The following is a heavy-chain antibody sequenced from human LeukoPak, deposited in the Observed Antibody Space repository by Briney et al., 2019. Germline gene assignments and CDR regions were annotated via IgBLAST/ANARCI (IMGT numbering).Heavy chain of an antibody. CDR2: IHTSGTT. V-gene: IGHV4-4*07. CDR1: GGSISGYF. D-gene: IGHD1-14*01. CDR3: ARDPAGHGRYFDY. Sequence: SETLSLTCTVSGGSISGYFCTWLRQSAGAGLECIGRIHTSGTTYYNPSLRSRVSMSVDTSNNKFSLRLSSVTAADTAVYHCARDPAGHGRYFDYWGQGALVTVSS. J-gene: IGHJ4*02.